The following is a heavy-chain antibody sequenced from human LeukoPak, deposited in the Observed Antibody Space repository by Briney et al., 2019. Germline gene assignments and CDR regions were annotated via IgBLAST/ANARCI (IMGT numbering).Heavy chain of an antibody. V-gene: IGHV3-21*01. CDR3: ARVVVGSRADDY. J-gene: IGHJ4*02. D-gene: IGHD2-15*01. CDR1: GFTFSSYS. Sequence: GGSLRLSCAASGFTFSSYSMNWVRQAPGKGLEWVSSISSSSSYIYYADSVKGRFTISRDNAKNSLYLQMNSLRAEDTAVYYCARVVVGSRADDYWGQGTLVTVST. CDR2: ISSSSSYI.